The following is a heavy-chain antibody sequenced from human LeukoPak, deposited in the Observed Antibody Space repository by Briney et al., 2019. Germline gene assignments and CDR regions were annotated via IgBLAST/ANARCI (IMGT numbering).Heavy chain of an antibody. Sequence: GASVTVSCKASGYTFTSYDINWVRQATGQGLEWMGWMNPNSGNTGYAQKFQGRVTMTRNTSISTAYMELSSLRSEDTAVYYCARGVGYSSSWFRSDYYYGMDVWGQGTTVTVSS. CDR2: MNPNSGNT. J-gene: IGHJ6*02. CDR1: GYTFTSYD. D-gene: IGHD6-13*01. CDR3: ARGVGYSSSWFRSDYYYGMDV. V-gene: IGHV1-8*01.